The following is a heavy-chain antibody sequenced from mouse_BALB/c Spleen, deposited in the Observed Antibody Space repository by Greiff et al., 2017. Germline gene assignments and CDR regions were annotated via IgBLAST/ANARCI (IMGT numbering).Heavy chain of an antibody. CDR2: IYPGSGST. J-gene: IGHJ4*01. D-gene: IGHD2-1*01. CDR3: TVYYPYAMDY. CDR1: GYTFTSYW. V-gene: IGHV1S22*01. Sequence: LQQPGSELVRPGASVKLSCKASGYTFTSYWMHWVKQRHGQGLEWIGNIYPGSGSTNYDEKFKSKGTLTVDTSSSTAYMHLSSLTPEDSAVYYCTVYYPYAMDYWGQGTSVTVSS.